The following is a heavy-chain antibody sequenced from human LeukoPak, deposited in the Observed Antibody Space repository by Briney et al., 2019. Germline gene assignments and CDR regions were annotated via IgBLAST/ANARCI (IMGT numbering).Heavy chain of an antibody. CDR2: INHSGST. D-gene: IGHD5-18*01. CDR3: ATLTRGYSYERDYYYGMDV. J-gene: IGHJ6*02. V-gene: IGHV4-34*01. CDR1: GGSFSGYY. Sequence: SETLSLTCAVYGGSFSGYYWSWIRQPPGKGLEWIGEINHSGSTNYNPSLKSRVTISVDTSKNQFSLKLSSVTAADTAVYYCATLTRGYSYERDYYYGMDVWGRGTTVTVSS.